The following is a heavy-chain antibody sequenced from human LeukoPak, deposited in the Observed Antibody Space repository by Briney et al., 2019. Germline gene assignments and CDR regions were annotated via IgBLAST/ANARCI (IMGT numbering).Heavy chain of an antibody. J-gene: IGHJ4*02. V-gene: IGHV3-33*01. Sequence: GGSLRLSCAASGFTFSTYGMQSIRQAPGKGLDWVAVIWYDGSNIYHGDSVKGRFTVSRDNSKNTLYLQMNSLRAEDTAVYYCARARNDYDSSGFSALDYWGQGTLVAVSS. CDR1: GFTFSTYG. D-gene: IGHD3-22*01. CDR3: ARARNDYDSSGFSALDY. CDR2: IWYDGSNI.